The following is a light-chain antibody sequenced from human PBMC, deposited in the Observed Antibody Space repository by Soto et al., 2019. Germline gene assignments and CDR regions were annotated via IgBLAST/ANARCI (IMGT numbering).Light chain of an antibody. CDR2: DLS. V-gene: IGLV2-14*01. CDR3: SSYTSSRTLYV. CDR1: SSDVGNYNY. Sequence: QSALTQPASVSGSPGQSITISCTGASSDVGNYNYVSRYQQHPGKAPKLIIYDLSNRPSGVSNRFSGSKSGNTASLTISGLQAEDEADYYCSSYTSSRTLYVFGSGTKLTVL. J-gene: IGLJ1*01.